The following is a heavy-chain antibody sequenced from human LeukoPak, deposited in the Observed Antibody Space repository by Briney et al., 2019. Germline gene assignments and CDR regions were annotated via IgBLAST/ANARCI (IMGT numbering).Heavy chain of an antibody. Sequence: SVKVSCKASGGTFSSYAISWVRQAPGQGLEWMGGIIPIFGTANYAQKFQGRVTITADESTSTAYMELSSLRSEDTAVYYCARAGDIVVVPAAMGWFDPWGQGTLVTVSS. J-gene: IGHJ5*02. CDR2: IIPIFGTA. V-gene: IGHV1-69*13. D-gene: IGHD2-2*01. CDR3: ARAGDIVVVPAAMGWFDP. CDR1: GGTFSSYA.